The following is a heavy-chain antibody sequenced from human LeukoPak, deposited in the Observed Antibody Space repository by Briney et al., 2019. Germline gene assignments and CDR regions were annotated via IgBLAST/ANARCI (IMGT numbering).Heavy chain of an antibody. D-gene: IGHD3-10*01. V-gene: IGHV3-13*01. Sequence: GGSLRLSCVASGFTFSNYDMHRVRQVTGKGLEWVSAIGTAGDTYYPGSVKGRFTISRENAENSLYLQMNSLRAGDTAVYFCARATVDNYGSGNYGMDVWGQGTTVTVSS. CDR3: ARATVDNYGSGNYGMDV. CDR2: IGTAGDT. J-gene: IGHJ6*02. CDR1: GFTFSNYD.